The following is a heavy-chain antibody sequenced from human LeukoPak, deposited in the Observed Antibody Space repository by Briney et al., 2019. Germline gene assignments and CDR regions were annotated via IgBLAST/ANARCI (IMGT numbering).Heavy chain of an antibody. Sequence: SETLSLTCTVSGGSISSGGYYWSWIRQHPGKGLEWIGYIYYSGSTYYNPSLKSRVTISVDTSKNQFSLKLSSVSAADTAVYYCAGHHPRNTVDFWGQGTLVTVSS. J-gene: IGHJ4*02. D-gene: IGHD2/OR15-2a*01. CDR3: AGHHPRNTVDF. V-gene: IGHV4-31*03. CDR1: GGSISSGGYY. CDR2: IYYSGST.